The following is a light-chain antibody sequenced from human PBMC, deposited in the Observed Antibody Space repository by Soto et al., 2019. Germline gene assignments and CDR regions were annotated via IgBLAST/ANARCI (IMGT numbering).Light chain of an antibody. Sequence: AIRMTQSPSSLSASPGDRVTINCRASQGISSYLAWYQQEPGKAPKLLIYAASTLQSGVPSRFSGSGSGTEFTLTISTLQPDDFATYYCQQYTGYSRTFGQGTKVDIK. J-gene: IGKJ1*01. CDR1: QGISSY. CDR3: QQYTGYSRT. V-gene: IGKV1-8*01. CDR2: AAS.